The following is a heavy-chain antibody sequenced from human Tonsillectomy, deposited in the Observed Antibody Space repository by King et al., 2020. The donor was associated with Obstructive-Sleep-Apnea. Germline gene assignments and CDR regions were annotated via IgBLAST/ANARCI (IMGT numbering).Heavy chain of an antibody. J-gene: IGHJ4*02. Sequence: VQLVESGGGVVQPGRSLRLSCAASGFTFSSYGMHWVRQAPGKGLEWVAVISYDGSTEYYGESVKGRFTISRDNSKNTLYLQMNSLRVEDTAVYYCAKDLNYDSSGYYSPFYWGQGTLVTVSS. CDR3: AKDLNYDSSGYYSPFY. V-gene: IGHV3-30*18. D-gene: IGHD3-22*01. CDR2: ISYDGSTE. CDR1: GFTFSSYG.